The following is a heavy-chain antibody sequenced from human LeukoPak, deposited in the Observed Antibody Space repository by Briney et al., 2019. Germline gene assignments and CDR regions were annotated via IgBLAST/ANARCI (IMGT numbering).Heavy chain of an antibody. CDR1: GGSISSGGYY. J-gene: IGHJ4*02. V-gene: IGHV4-31*03. Sequence: PSETLSLTCTVSGGSISSGGYYWSWIRQHPGKGLEWIGYIYYSGSTYYNPSLKSRVTISVDTSNNQFSLNLSSVTAADTAVYYCARYKPEYYYDSSGYYLDYWGQGTLVTVSS. CDR2: IYYSGST. D-gene: IGHD3-22*01. CDR3: ARYKPEYYYDSSGYYLDY.